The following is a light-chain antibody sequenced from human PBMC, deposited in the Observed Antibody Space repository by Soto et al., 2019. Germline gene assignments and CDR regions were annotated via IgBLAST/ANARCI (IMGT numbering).Light chain of an antibody. CDR1: QDISKY. J-gene: IGKJ2*01. V-gene: IGKV1-33*01. CDR2: DAS. CDR3: QQYDNLPIYT. Sequence: DIQMTQSPSSLSASVGDRVTITCQASQDISKYLNWYQQKPGKAPKLLIYDASNLQIGVPSRFSGSGYGKDFTFTISSLQPEAIATYYCQQYDNLPIYTFGQGTKLEIK.